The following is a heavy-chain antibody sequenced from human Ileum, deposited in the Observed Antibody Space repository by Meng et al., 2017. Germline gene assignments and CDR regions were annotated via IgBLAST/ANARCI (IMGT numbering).Heavy chain of an antibody. D-gene: IGHD3-16*01. Sequence: GRLGKSGGGLVHPGGALRLSCAASGFTFSNYWMHWVRQTPGKGLVWVSRINEDGRVTNYADSVEGRFTVSRDNAKNTLYLQMNSLRVEDTGIYYCARINYVEDSWGQGTLFTVSS. V-gene: IGHV3-74*01. CDR1: GFTFSNYW. CDR2: INEDGRVT. J-gene: IGHJ4*02. CDR3: ARINYVEDS.